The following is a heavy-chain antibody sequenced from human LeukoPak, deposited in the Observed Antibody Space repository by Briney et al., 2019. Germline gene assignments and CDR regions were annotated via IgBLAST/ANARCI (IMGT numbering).Heavy chain of an antibody. CDR1: GFTFSSYS. Sequence: GGSLRLSCAASGFTFSSYSMNWVRQAPGKGLEWVAFIRYDGSNKYNADSVKGRFTISRDNSKNTLYLQMNSLRAEDTAVYYCAKGPGYSYGSLDHWGQGTLVTVSS. CDR3: AKGPGYSYGSLDH. CDR2: IRYDGSNK. J-gene: IGHJ4*02. V-gene: IGHV3-30*02. D-gene: IGHD5-18*01.